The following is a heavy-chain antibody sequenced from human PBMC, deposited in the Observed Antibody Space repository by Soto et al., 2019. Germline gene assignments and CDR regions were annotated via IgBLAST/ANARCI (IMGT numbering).Heavy chain of an antibody. D-gene: IGHD4-17*01. V-gene: IGHV1-18*01. Sequence: XSVKVSCKASGYCFTTSGITWVRQAPGQGLEWMGWISTYNGNTNYAQKLQDRVTLTTDTSTSTAYMELRSLRSDDTAVYYCARRLYGDYDYWGQGTLVTVSS. CDR2: ISTYNGNT. CDR3: ARRLYGDYDY. CDR1: GYCFTTSG. J-gene: IGHJ4*02.